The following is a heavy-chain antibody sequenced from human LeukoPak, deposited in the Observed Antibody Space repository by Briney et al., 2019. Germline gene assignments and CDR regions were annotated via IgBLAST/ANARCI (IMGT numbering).Heavy chain of an antibody. CDR2: ITPDGSGT. Sequence: GGSLRLSCAASGFSFKDYWMSWVRQAPGKGLEWVADITPDGSGTTYVDSVKGRFTISRDNSKNTLYLQMNSLRAEDTAVYYCARDSSGYFDYWGQGTLVTVSS. D-gene: IGHD3-22*01. V-gene: IGHV3-7*01. J-gene: IGHJ4*02. CDR3: ARDSSGYFDY. CDR1: GFSFKDYW.